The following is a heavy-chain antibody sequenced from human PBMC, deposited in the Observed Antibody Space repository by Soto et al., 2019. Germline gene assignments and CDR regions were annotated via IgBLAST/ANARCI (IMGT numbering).Heavy chain of an antibody. CDR3: ARLYSSSWTDAFDI. CDR1: GFTFSSYA. CDR2: ISYDGSNK. J-gene: IGHJ3*02. V-gene: IGHV3-30-3*01. Sequence: GGSLRLSCAASGFTFSSYAMHWVRQAPGKGLEWVAVISYDGSNKYYADSVKGRFTISRDNSKNTLYLQMNSLRAEDTAVYYCARLYSSSWTDAFDIWGQGTMVTVSS. D-gene: IGHD6-13*01.